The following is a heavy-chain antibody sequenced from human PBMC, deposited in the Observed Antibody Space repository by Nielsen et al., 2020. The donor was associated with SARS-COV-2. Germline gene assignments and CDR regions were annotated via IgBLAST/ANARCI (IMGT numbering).Heavy chain of an antibody. CDR3: ARRFGYSSSWYSGDAFDI. Sequence: SETLSLTCIVSGGSISSSSYYWGWIRQPPGKGLEWIGSIYYSGSTYYNPSLKSRVTISVDTSKNQFSLKLSSVTAADTAVYYCARRFGYSSSWYSGDAFDIWGQGTMVTVSS. CDR2: IYYSGST. V-gene: IGHV4-39*01. CDR1: GGSISSSSYY. D-gene: IGHD6-13*01. J-gene: IGHJ3*02.